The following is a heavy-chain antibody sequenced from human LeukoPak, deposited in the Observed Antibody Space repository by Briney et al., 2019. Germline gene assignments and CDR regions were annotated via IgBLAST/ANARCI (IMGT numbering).Heavy chain of an antibody. J-gene: IGHJ6*02. Sequence: SETLSLTCTVSGGSIRRDYWSWNRQPPGKGLEWVGYISYSGSTSYNPSLESRVTMSVDTSKNQVSLKVNSVTAADTAVYFCARARAYSNQGFYYYGMDVWGQGTTVTVS. D-gene: IGHD4-11*01. CDR1: GGSIRRDY. V-gene: IGHV4-59*01. CDR2: ISYSGST. CDR3: ARARAYSNQGFYYYGMDV.